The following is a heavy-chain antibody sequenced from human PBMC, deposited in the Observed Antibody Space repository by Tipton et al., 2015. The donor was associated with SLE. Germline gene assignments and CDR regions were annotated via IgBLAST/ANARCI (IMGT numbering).Heavy chain of an antibody. CDR1: GFTFSNYW. J-gene: IGHJ6*02. CDR2: INSDGSST. Sequence: SLRLSCAASGFTFSNYWMNWIRQAPGKGLVWVSRINSDGSSTSYADSVKGRFTISRDNAKNTLYLKMSSLTPEDTAFYYCARGQGLPDVWGQGTTVTVSS. CDR3: ARGQGLPDV. D-gene: IGHD3-16*01. V-gene: IGHV3-74*01.